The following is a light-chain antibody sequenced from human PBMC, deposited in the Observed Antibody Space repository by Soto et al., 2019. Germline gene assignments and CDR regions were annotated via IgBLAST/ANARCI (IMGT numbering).Light chain of an antibody. CDR3: SSYTTSSTRV. Sequence: QSVLTQPRSVSGSPGQSVTISCTGTSSDVGGYNFVSWYQHHPGKAPKLMIYNVIQRPSGVPDRFSASKSGNTASLTISGLQAEDEADYYCSSYTTSSTRVFGTGTKVTGL. V-gene: IGLV2-11*01. CDR1: SSDVGGYNF. J-gene: IGLJ1*01. CDR2: NVI.